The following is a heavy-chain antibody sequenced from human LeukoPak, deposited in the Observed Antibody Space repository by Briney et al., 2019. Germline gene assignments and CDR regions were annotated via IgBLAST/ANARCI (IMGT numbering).Heavy chain of an antibody. CDR1: GYTFTSYY. D-gene: IGHD4-17*01. Sequence: VASVKVSCKASGYTFTSYYMHWVRQAPGQGLEWMGWINPNSGGTNYAQKFQGRVTMTRDTSISTAYMELSRLRSDDTAVYYCARPDGDYSPYYFDYWGQGTLVTVSS. CDR2: INPNSGGT. CDR3: ARPDGDYSPYYFDY. J-gene: IGHJ4*02. V-gene: IGHV1-2*02.